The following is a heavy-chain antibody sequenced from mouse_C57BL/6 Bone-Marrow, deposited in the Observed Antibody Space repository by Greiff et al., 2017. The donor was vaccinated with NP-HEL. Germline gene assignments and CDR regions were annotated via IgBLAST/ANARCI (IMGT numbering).Heavy chain of an antibody. V-gene: IGHV1-74*01. J-gene: IGHJ3*01. CDR2: IHPSDSDT. D-gene: IGHD1-1*01. CDR3: ATPYYGSSPWFAY. Sequence: VQLQQPGAELVKPGASVKVSCKASGYTFTSYWMHWVKQRPGQGLEWIGRIHPSDSDTNYNQKFKGKATLTVDKSSSTAYMQLSSLTSEDSAVYYCATPYYGSSPWFAYWGQGTLVTVSA. CDR1: GYTFTSYW.